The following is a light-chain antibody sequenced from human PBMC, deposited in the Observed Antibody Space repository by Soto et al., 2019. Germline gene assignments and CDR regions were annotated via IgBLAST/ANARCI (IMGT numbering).Light chain of an antibody. CDR2: DAS. J-gene: IGKJ1*01. V-gene: IGKV1-27*01. CDR1: QGISNY. Sequence: DIQMTQSPSSLSASVGDRVTITCRASQGISNYLAWYQQKPGKVPKPLIYDASTLQSGVPSRFRGSGSGTDFSLTISSLQPEDVATYYCQKYNSPPGTFRQGTKVEMK. CDR3: QKYNSPPGT.